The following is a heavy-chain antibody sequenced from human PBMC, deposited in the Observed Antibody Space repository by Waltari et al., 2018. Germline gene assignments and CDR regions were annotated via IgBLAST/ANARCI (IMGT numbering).Heavy chain of an antibody. Sequence: QVQLQQWGAGLLKPSETLSLTCAVYVDSFSGYYWSWIRQPPGGGLEWLGDINHSGSTNYTPSLKCRVTLSVETSNNQFSLKLNSLTAADTAVYYCARGMVVTAWAQYNWFDPWGQGTLVTVSS. CDR3: ARGMVVTAWAQYNWFDP. J-gene: IGHJ5*02. CDR1: VDSFSGYY. D-gene: IGHD2-21*02. V-gene: IGHV4-34*01. CDR2: INHSGST.